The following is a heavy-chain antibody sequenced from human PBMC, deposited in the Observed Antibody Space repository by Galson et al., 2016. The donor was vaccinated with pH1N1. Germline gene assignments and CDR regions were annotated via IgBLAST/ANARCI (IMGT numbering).Heavy chain of an antibody. CDR2: IDHYGTRT. CDR1: GFTLSSHW. V-gene: IGHV3-74*01. CDR3: ARGLLSESGVGADC. J-gene: IGHJ4*02. D-gene: IGHD2-15*01. Sequence: SLRLSCAASGFTLSSHWMHWVRQAPGKGLVWVSRIDHYGTRTSYADSVKGRFIISRDNAQNTIYLQMHSLRAEDTALYYCARGLLSESGVGADCWGRGTLVTVSS.